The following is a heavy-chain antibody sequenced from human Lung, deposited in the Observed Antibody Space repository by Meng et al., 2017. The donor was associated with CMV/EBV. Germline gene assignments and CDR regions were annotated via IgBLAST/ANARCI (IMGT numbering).Heavy chain of an antibody. CDR2: INPSGGST. D-gene: IGHD5-18*01. CDR3: ARDRERGYSYGIIDY. J-gene: IGHJ4*02. V-gene: IGHV1-46*01. CDR1: GYTFTSYY. Sequence: ASXXVSXKASGYTFTSYYMHWVRQAPGQGLEWMGIINPSGGSTSYAQKFQGRVTMTRDTSTSTVYMELSSLRSEDTAVYYCARDRERGYSYGIIDYWGQGXLVT.